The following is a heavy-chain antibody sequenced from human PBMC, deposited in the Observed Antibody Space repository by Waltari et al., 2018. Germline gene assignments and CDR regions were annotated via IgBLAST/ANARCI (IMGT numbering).Heavy chain of an antibody. J-gene: IGHJ4*02. Sequence: EVQLVQSGAEVKQTGDTVKLSCKASRYTFTDYNMHSVHQAPGKGLEWMGRVDPEDGETIYAEKCQGRVTITADTSTDTAYMELSSLRSEDTAVYYCATGFIVGASRGGDYWGQGTLVTVSS. V-gene: IGHV1-69-2*01. CDR1: RYTFTDYN. D-gene: IGHD1-26*01. CDR3: ATGFIVGASRGGDY. CDR2: VDPEDGET.